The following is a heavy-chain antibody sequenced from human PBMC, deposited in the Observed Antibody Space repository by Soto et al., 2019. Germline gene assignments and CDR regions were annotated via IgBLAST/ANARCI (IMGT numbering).Heavy chain of an antibody. CDR2: INPNSGDT. CDR1: GYTFTDYY. J-gene: IGHJ6*02. CDR3: ARERITISCKGDFYHYGLDV. Sequence: ASVKVSCKASGYTFTDYYVHWLRQAPGPGLEWVGWINPNSGDTKYAQKFQGRVTLTRDTSITTAYMELRSLESDGTAVYYCARERITISCKGDFYHYGLDVWGQGTRVTVSS. V-gene: IGHV1-2*02. D-gene: IGHD2-21*02.